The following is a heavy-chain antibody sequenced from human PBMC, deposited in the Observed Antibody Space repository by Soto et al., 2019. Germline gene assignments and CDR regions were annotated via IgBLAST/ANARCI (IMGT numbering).Heavy chain of an antibody. CDR3: ARDSIVPDYYYYYGMDV. Sequence: PGGSLRLSCAASGFTFSSYSMNWVRQAPGKGLEWVSSISSSSSYIYYADSVKGRFTISRDNAKNSLYLQMNSLRAEDTAVYYCARDSIVPDYYYYYGMDVWGQGTTVTVSS. CDR2: ISSSSSYI. D-gene: IGHD2-2*01. CDR1: GFTFSSYS. J-gene: IGHJ6*02. V-gene: IGHV3-21*01.